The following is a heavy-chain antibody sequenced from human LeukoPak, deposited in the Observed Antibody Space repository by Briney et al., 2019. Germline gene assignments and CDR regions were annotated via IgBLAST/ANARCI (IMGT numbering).Heavy chain of an antibody. Sequence: GESLKISCKGSGYSFTKNWIGWVRQMPGKGLEWMGIIYPPDSDTRYGRSFQGQVTISVDESITTAYLQWSSLKASDTAMYYCARPGQLGEYTPYYFDFWGQGTLVTVSS. J-gene: IGHJ4*02. CDR1: GYSFTKNW. CDR3: ARPGQLGEYTPYYFDF. D-gene: IGHD3-16*01. V-gene: IGHV5-51*01. CDR2: IYPPDSDT.